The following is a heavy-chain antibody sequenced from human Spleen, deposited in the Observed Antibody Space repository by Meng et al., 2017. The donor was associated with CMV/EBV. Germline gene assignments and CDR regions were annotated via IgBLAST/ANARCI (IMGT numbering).Heavy chain of an antibody. CDR1: DGPINSTSW. Sequence: LTCAVSDGPINSTSWWSWVRQPPGKGLEWMGEIYHSGGTTYNPPLKGRVTISVDKSKNQFSLKRSSVTAADTAVYYCASSRTNGFDYWGQETLVTVSS. J-gene: IGHJ4*02. D-gene: IGHD1-14*01. CDR3: ASSRTNGFDY. CDR2: IYHSGGT. V-gene: IGHV4-4*02.